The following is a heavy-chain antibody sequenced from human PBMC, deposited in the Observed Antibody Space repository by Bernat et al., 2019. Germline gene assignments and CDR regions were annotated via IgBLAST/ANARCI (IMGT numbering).Heavy chain of an antibody. V-gene: IGHV3-21*01. D-gene: IGHD2-2*01. J-gene: IGHJ4*02. Sequence: EVQLVESGGGLVKPGGSLRLSCAASGFTFKTYSMNWVRQAPGKGLEWVSSISSTSTYIYYADSVKGRFTISRDSARNSLYLQMNSLRAEDTAVYYCAKDTLECSSTSCYENGFDYWGQGTLVTVSS. CDR2: ISSTSTYI. CDR3: AKDTLECSSTSCYENGFDY. CDR1: GFTFKTYS.